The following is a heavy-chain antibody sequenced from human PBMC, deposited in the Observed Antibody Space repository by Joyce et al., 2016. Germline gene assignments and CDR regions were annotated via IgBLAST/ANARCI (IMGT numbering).Heavy chain of an antibody. J-gene: IGHJ4*02. Sequence: QLQLQESGSGLVKPSQTLSLTCAVSGASVSSGGYSWRWIRQPPGKGLEWIGYIYHNESTYYNPSLKSRVTISVDRSKNQFSLKLASVTVADTAVYYCASGFNFKGRSFFDYWGQGALVTVSS. CDR2: IYHNEST. V-gene: IGHV4-30-2*01. CDR3: ASGFNFKGRSFFDY. D-gene: IGHD3-10*01. CDR1: GASVSSGGYS.